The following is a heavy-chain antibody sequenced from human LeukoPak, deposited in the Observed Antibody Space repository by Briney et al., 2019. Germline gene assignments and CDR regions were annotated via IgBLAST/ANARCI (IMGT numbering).Heavy chain of an antibody. CDR2: IYYSGST. V-gene: IGHV4-59*01. CDR3: ARDLGSRAIFDY. J-gene: IGHJ4*02. D-gene: IGHD3-10*01. Sequence: SETLSLTCTVSGGSISSYYWSWIRQPPGKGLEWIGYIYYSGSTNYNPSLKSRVTISVDTSKNQFSLKLSSVTAADTAVYYCARDLGSRAIFDYWGQGTLVTVSS. CDR1: GGSISSYY.